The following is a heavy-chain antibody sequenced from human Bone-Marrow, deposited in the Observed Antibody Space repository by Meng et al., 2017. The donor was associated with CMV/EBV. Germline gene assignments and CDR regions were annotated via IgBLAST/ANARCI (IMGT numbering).Heavy chain of an antibody. CDR1: GFTFSSYS. J-gene: IGHJ4*02. CDR2: ISSSSSYI. CDR3: ASDSAMVRGVLEV. Sequence: GKVVECGGGLVKPGGSLRPSWEASGFTFSSYSMTWVRQAPGKGLEWVSSISSSSSYIYYADSVKGRFTISRDNAKNSLYLQMNSLRAEDTAVYYCASDSAMVRGVLEVWGQGTLVTVSS. V-gene: IGHV3-21*01. D-gene: IGHD3-10*01.